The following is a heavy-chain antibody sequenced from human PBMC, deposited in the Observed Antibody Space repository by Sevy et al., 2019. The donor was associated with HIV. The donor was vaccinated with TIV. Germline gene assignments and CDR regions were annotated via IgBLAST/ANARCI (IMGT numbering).Heavy chain of an antibody. J-gene: IGHJ4*02. CDR1: GFTFSTYG. CDR2: LSDDGGDK. Sequence: GGSLTLSCAASGFTFSTYGMHWLRQAPGTGLEWVAVLSDDGGDKYYADSVKGRFTISRDNSKNTLYLQMNSLRAEDTAVYYCAKDGQLAAAAYYFDHWGQGTLVTVSS. D-gene: IGHD6-13*01. CDR3: AKDGQLAAAAYYFDH. V-gene: IGHV3-30*18.